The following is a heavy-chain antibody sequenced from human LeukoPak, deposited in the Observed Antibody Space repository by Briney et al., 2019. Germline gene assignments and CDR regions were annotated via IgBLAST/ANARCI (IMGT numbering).Heavy chain of an antibody. CDR1: GFTFSNYA. D-gene: IGHD3-3*01. J-gene: IGHJ4*02. CDR3: ARAPRWSGYHNYFDY. CDR2: IRVTDNT. Sequence: GGSLRLSCAASGFTFSNYAMNWVRQAPGKGLEWVSGIRVTDNTYYADSVKGRFTISRDNSENTLYLQMNSLRAEDTAVYYCARAPRWSGYHNYFDYWGQGTLVTVSS. V-gene: IGHV3-23*01.